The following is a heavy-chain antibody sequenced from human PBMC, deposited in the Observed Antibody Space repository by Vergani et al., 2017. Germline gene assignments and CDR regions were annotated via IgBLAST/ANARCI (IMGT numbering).Heavy chain of an antibody. V-gene: IGHV3-7*03. Sequence: EVQLVESGGGLVQPGGSLRLSCAASGFTFSSYWMSWVRQAPGKGLEWVAKIKQDGSEKYYVDSVKGRFTISRDNAKSSLYLQMNSLRAEDTAVYDCARDYAFRAWYCGGDCYRPYFDYWGQGTLVTVSS. J-gene: IGHJ4*02. CDR1: GFTFSSYW. CDR2: IKQDGSEK. D-gene: IGHD2-21*02. CDR3: ARDYAFRAWYCGGDCYRPYFDY.